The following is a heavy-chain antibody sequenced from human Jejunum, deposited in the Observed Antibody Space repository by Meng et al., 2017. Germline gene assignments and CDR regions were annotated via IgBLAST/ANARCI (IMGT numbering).Heavy chain of an antibody. D-gene: IGHD1-26*01. CDR3: AGEWSGSYRHFDY. CDR1: VGSIRSWDV. J-gene: IGHJ4*02. Sequence: GQGLCSGPAPLKRSGSVSLTCSLFVGSIRSWDVLSWVRQPLGNGLEWIGENHHSESTNYNPSLKSPVTISVDKSTTQFSLKLNSVTAADTAVYYSAGEWSGSYRHFDYWGQGTLVTVSS. V-gene: IGHV4-4*02. CDR2: NHHSEST.